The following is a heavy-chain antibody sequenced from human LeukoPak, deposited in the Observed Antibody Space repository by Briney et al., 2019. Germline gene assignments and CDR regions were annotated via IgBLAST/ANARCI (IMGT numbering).Heavy chain of an antibody. V-gene: IGHV4-59*08. Sequence: PSETLSLTCTVSGGSISSYYWSWIRQPPGKGLEWIGYIYYSGSTYYNPSLKSRVTISLDTSKNQFSLKLSSVTAADTGVFYCARGSYDILTGYSSFGEYWGQGTLVTVSS. D-gene: IGHD3-9*01. CDR3: ARGSYDILTGYSSFGEY. CDR2: IYYSGST. J-gene: IGHJ4*02. CDR1: GGSISSYY.